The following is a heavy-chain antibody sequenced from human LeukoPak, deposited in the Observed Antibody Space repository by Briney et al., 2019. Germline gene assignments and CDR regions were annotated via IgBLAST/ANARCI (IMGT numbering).Heavy chain of an antibody. V-gene: IGHV4-34*01. CDR1: GGSFSGYY. CDR3: ARVLSYGNSDY. D-gene: IGHD5-18*01. Sequence: PSETLSLTCAVYGGSFSGYYWSWIRQPPGKGLEWIGEINHSGSTNYNPSLKSRVTISVDTSKNQFSLKLSSVTAADTAVYYCARVLSYGNSDYWGQGTLVTVSS. J-gene: IGHJ4*02. CDR2: INHSGST.